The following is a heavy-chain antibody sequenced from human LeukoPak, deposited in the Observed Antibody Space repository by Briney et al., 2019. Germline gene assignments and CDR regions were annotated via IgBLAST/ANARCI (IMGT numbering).Heavy chain of an antibody. D-gene: IGHD5-18*01. CDR2: MNPTSGNT. Sequence: ASVKVSCKAAGYTFTSYDINWVRQAPGQGLEWMGWMNPTSGNTGYAQKFQGRVTMTRDASIATAYMELSSLTSEHTALYYCTRMRGYTSGYWYLDLWGRGTPVTVSS. J-gene: IGHJ2*01. CDR3: TRMRGYTSGYWYLDL. CDR1: GYTFTSYD. V-gene: IGHV1-8*01.